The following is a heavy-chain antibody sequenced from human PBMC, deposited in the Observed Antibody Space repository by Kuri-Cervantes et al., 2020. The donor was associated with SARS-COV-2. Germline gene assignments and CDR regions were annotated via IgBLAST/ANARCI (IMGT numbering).Heavy chain of an antibody. V-gene: IGHV4-39*07. J-gene: IGHJ6*02. CDR2: IYYSGST. CDR1: GGSISSSSYY. CDR3: ARASGYYYGSGSHLDYYGMDV. Sequence: SETLSLTCTVSGGSISSSSYYWGWIRQPPGEGLEWIGSIYYSGSTYYNPSLKSRVTISVDTSKNQFSLKLSSVTAADTAVYYCARASGYYYGSGSHLDYYGMDVWGQGTTVTVSS. D-gene: IGHD3-10*01.